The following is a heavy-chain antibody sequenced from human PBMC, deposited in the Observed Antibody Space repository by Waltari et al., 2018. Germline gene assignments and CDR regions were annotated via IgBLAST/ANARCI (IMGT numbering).Heavy chain of an antibody. J-gene: IGHJ4*02. CDR3: ARDRAPDPYDFWSGYLDY. V-gene: IGHV1-69*01. D-gene: IGHD3-3*01. CDR1: GGTFSSYA. Sequence: QVQLVQSGAEVKKPGSSVKVSCKASGGTFSSYAISWVRQAPGQGLEWMGGIIPSFGTANYAQKFQGRVTITADESTSTAYMELSSLRSEDTAVYYCARDRAPDPYDFWSGYLDYWGQGTLVTVSS. CDR2: IIPSFGTA.